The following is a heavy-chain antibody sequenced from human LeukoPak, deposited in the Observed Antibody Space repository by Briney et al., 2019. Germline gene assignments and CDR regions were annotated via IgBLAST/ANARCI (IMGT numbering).Heavy chain of an antibody. CDR2: IYTSGST. CDR1: GGSISSGSYY. CDR3: ARRSGTYHAFDI. D-gene: IGHD1-26*01. J-gene: IGHJ3*02. Sequence: SQTLSLTCTVPGGSISSGSYYWSWIRQPAGKGLEWIGRIYTSGSTNYNPSLKSRVTISVDTSKNQFSLKLSSVTAADTAVYYCARRSGTYHAFDIWGQGTMVTVSS. V-gene: IGHV4-61*02.